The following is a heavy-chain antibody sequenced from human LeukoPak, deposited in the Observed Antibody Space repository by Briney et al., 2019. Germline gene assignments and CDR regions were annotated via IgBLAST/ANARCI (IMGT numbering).Heavy chain of an antibody. CDR2: ICGSGGST. J-gene: IGHJ4*02. D-gene: IGHD6-6*01. CDR3: AKASSIAARQGDFDY. V-gene: IGHV3-23*01. CDR1: GFPLSSFA. Sequence: GGSPRLSCAASGFPLSSFAMSWVRPAPGEGLGWGSAICGSGGSTYYADSVKGRFTISRDNSKNTLYLQMNSLRAEDTAVYYCAKASSIAARQGDFDYWGQGTLVTVSS.